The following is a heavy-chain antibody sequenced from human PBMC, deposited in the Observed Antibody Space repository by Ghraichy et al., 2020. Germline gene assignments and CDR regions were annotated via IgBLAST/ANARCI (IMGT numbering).Heavy chain of an antibody. D-gene: IGHD6-19*01. CDR2: IYYTGNS. V-gene: IGHV4-39*01. Sequence: SQTLSLTCNVSGGSIASSNFYWSWIRQPPWKSLEWLGSIYYTGNSFYIPSLKSRLTLSLDRSKNQFSLNLASLTASDTAVYYCARQRLRVAIAATDAFDVWGQGTMVTVSS. CDR3: ARQRLRVAIAATDAFDV. J-gene: IGHJ3*01. CDR1: GGSIASSNFY.